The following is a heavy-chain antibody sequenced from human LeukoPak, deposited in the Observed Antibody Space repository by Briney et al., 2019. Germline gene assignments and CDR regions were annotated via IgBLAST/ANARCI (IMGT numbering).Heavy chain of an antibody. Sequence: GGSLRLSCAAAGFTFSSYEINWVRQAPGKGLEWVSSISSSGSTIYYADSVKGRFTISRDNAKNSLYLQMNSLRAEDTAVYYCARVDTSGFYPWGQGTLVTVSS. CDR2: ISSSGSTI. CDR1: GFTFSSYE. J-gene: IGHJ5*02. D-gene: IGHD3-22*01. CDR3: ARVDTSGFYP. V-gene: IGHV3-48*03.